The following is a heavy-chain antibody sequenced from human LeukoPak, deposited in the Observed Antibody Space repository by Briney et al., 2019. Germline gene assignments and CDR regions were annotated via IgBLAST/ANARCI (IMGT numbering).Heavy chain of an antibody. CDR1: GFTFSRYE. V-gene: IGHV3-48*03. D-gene: IGHD3-16*02. CDR3: ARVERLRLGELSAPWAMDV. Sequence: GGSLRLSCAASGFTFSRYEIQWVRQAPGKGLEWISYGSQSGATTYFADSVKGRFIISRDNTKNSLYMQMNSLRAEDTAVYYCARVERLRLGELSAPWAMDVWGQGTTVTVSS. CDR2: GSQSGATT. J-gene: IGHJ6*02.